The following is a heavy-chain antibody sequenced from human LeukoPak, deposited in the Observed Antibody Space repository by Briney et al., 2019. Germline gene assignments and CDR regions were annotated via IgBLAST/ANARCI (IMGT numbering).Heavy chain of an antibody. V-gene: IGHV1-2*02. Sequence: GASVKVSCKASGYAFTAYYVYWVRQAPGQGLEWMGWINPNSGGTNYAQKFQGRVAMTRDTSISTAYMELSRLTSDDTAVYYCARDIFHWGDYGDSFDYWGQGTLVTVSS. CDR1: GYAFTAYY. D-gene: IGHD4-17*01. CDR3: ARDIFHWGDYGDSFDY. CDR2: INPNSGGT. J-gene: IGHJ4*02.